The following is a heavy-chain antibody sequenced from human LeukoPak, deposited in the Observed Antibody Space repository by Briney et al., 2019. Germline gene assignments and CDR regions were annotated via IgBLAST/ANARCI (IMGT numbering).Heavy chain of an antibody. D-gene: IGHD3-22*01. CDR3: ARGAAIVVVITGWFDP. Sequence: GGSLRLSCAASGFTFSSYAMHWVRQAPGKGLEWMALISYDGNNKYYADSVKGRFTISRDNAKNTLYLQMNSLRAEDTAVYYCARGAAIVVVITGWFDPWGQGTLVTVSS. CDR1: GFTFSSYA. V-gene: IGHV3-30-3*01. CDR2: ISYDGNNK. J-gene: IGHJ5*02.